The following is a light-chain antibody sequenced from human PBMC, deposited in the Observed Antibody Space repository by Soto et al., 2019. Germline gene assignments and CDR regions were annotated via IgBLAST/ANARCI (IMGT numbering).Light chain of an antibody. J-gene: IGLJ1*01. CDR2: EVF. CDR3: SSYTTSSARV. CDR1: NSDLGAYGY. V-gene: IGLV2-14*01. Sequence: QSVLTQPASVSGSPGQSITISCTGTNSDLGAYGYVSWYQQHPGKAPRLLIYEVFNRPSGVSDRFSGSKSANTASLTISGLQAEDEADYYCSSYTTSSARVFGPGTKVTVL.